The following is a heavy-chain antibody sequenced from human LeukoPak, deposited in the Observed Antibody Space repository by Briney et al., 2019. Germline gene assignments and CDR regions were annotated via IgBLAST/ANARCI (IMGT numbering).Heavy chain of an antibody. V-gene: IGHV3-9*01. CDR1: GFTFDDYA. CDR3: AKANGGYLYYYFMDV. J-gene: IGHJ6*03. CDR2: ISWNSGSI. D-gene: IGHD7-27*01. Sequence: GGSLRLSCAASGFTFDDYAMHWVRQAPGKGLEWVSGISWNSGSIGYADSVKGRFTISRGNAKNSLHLQMNSVRAEDTALYYCAKANGGYLYYYFMDVWGKGTTVTVSS.